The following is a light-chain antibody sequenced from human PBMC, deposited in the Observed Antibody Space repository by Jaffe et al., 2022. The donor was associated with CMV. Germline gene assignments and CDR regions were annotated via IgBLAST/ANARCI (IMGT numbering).Light chain of an antibody. V-gene: IGKV1-5*03. CDR2: QAS. CDR1: QSISFY. Sequence: DIQMTQSPSTLSASVGDRITITCRASQSISFYLAWWQQKPGKAPNLLIYQASSLESGVPSRFSGSGSGTEFTLTISSLQPDDFATYYCQQYNSYPWTFGQGTKVEIK. CDR3: QQYNSYPWT. J-gene: IGKJ1*01.